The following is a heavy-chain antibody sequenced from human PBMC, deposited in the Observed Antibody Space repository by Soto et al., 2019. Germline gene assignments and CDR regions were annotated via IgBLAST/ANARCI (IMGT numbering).Heavy chain of an antibody. J-gene: IGHJ1*01. V-gene: IGHV4-39*01. CDR2: IYYSGST. Sequence: QLQLQESGPGLVKPSETLSLTCTVSGGSISSSSYYWGWIRQPPGKGLEWIGSIYYSGSTYYNPSLKSRVTISVDTSKNQFSLTLSSVTAADTAVYYCATVLFGESQHWGQGTLVTVSS. CDR3: ATVLFGESQH. CDR1: GGSISSSSYY. D-gene: IGHD3-10*01.